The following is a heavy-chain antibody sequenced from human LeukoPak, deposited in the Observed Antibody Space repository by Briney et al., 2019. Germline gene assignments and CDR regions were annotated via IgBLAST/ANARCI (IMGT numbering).Heavy chain of an antibody. CDR2: INHSGST. J-gene: IGHJ4*02. V-gene: IGHV4-34*01. CDR3: ATSRSFDY. Sequence: SETLSLTCAVYGGSFSGYYWSWIRQPPGKGLEWIGEINHSGSTNYNPSLKSRVTISVDTSKNQFSLKLSSVTAADTAVYYCATSRSFDYWGQGTLVTVSS. D-gene: IGHD1-14*01. CDR1: GGSFSGYY.